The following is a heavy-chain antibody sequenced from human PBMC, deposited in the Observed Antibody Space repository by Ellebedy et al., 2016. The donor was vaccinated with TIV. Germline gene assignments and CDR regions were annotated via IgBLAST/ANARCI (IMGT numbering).Heavy chain of an antibody. CDR1: GFTFSPYA. CDR2: IVGSGS. J-gene: IGHJ5*02. D-gene: IGHD3-10*01. V-gene: IGHV3-23*01. CDR3: ARDLAGGSGRFDP. Sequence: GESLKISCAASGFTFSPYAMAWVRQAPGKGLEWVSGIVGSGSQKYADSVKGRFTISRDNSENTLYMQMNNLRAQDTAVYYCARDLAGGSGRFDPWGQGTLVTVSS.